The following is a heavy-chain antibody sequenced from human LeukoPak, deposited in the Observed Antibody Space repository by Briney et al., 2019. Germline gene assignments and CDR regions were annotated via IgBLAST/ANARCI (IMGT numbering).Heavy chain of an antibody. CDR2: ISNDGSRK. CDR3: ARDRAWNYFDY. D-gene: IGHD3-3*01. J-gene: IGHJ4*02. V-gene: IGHV3-30*03. CDR1: GFTFSSYA. Sequence: GGSLRLSCAASGFTFSSYAMSWVRQAPGKGLEWVAIISNDGSRKYYAHSVEGRFTISRDNSKNTLYLQMDSLRAEDTAVYYCARDRAWNYFDYWGQGTLVTVSS.